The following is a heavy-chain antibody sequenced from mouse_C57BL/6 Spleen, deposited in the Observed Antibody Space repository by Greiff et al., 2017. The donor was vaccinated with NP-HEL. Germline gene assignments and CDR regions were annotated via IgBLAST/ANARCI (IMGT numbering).Heavy chain of an antibody. J-gene: IGHJ4*01. D-gene: IGHD2-1*01. CDR1: GYTFTSYG. CDR2: IYPRSGNS. CDR3: ARSSTVTRGAMDY. Sequence: QVQLQQSGAELARPGASVKLSCKASGYTFTSYGISWVKQRTGQGLEWIGEIYPRSGNSYYNEKFKGKAPLTADKSSSTAYMELRSLTSEDSAVYFCARSSTVTRGAMDYWGQGTSVTVSS. V-gene: IGHV1-81*01.